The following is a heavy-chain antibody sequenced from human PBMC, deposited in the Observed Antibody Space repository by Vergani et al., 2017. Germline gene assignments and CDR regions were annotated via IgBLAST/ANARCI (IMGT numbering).Heavy chain of an antibody. CDR1: GYTFTSYA. Sequence: QVQLVQSGSELKKPGASVKVSCKASGYTFTSYAMNWVRQAPGQGLEWMGWINTNTGNPTYAQGFTGRFVFALDTSVRTAYLQISSLKAEDTAVYYCARDLASCYPQYYYYYYMDVWGKGTTVTVSS. D-gene: IGHD2-2*01. CDR3: ARDLASCYPQYYYYYYMDV. J-gene: IGHJ6*03. CDR2: INTNTGNP. V-gene: IGHV7-4-1*02.